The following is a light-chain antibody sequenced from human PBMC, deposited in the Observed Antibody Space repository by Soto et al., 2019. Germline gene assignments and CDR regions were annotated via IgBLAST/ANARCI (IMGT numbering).Light chain of an antibody. J-gene: IGKJ1*01. CDR2: WAS. V-gene: IGKV4-1*01. CDR3: QQYYSTRT. CDR1: QSVLYSSNNKNY. Sequence: DIVMTQSPDSLAVSLGERATINCKSSQSVLYSSNNKNYLAWYQQKPGQPPKLLIYWASTREAGVPDRFSGSVSGTDFTLTISSLQAEDVAVSYCQQYYSTRTFGQGTKVEIK.